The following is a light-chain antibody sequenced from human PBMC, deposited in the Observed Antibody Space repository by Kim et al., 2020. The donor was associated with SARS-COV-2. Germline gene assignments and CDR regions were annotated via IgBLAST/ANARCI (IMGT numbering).Light chain of an antibody. J-gene: IGLJ1*01. CDR2: DVS. CDR3: SSYTSSSTYV. CDR1: SSDVGAYTY. V-gene: IGLV2-14*04. Sequence: GQSITISCTVSSSDVGAYTYVSWYQQHPGKAPKLMIYDVSKRPSGVSNRCSGSKSGNTASLTISGLQAEDEADDYCSSYTSSSTYVFGTGTKVTVL.